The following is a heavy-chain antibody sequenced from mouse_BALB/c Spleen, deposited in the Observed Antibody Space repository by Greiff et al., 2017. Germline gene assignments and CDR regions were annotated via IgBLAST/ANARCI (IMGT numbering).Heavy chain of an antibody. Sequence: EVQVVESGGGLVQPGGSLRLSCATSGFTFTDYYMSWVRQPPGKALEWLGFIRNKANGYTTEYSASVKGRFTISRDNSQSILYLQMNTLRAEDSATYYCARTLYYYGSSYDYWGQGTTLTVSS. CDR3: ARTLYYYGSSYDY. J-gene: IGHJ2*01. CDR1: GFTFTDYY. D-gene: IGHD1-1*01. CDR2: IRNKANGYTT. V-gene: IGHV7-3*02.